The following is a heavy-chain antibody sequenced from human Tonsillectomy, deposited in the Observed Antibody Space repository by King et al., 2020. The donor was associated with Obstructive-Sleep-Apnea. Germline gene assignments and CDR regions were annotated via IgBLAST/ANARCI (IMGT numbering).Heavy chain of an antibody. CDR2: ISSNGGST. J-gene: IGHJ4*02. V-gene: IGHV3-64D*06. CDR1: GFTFSSYA. D-gene: IGHD6-6*01. CDR3: VKTREKYSSSPQGDY. Sequence: VQLVESGGGLVQPGGSLRLSCLASGFTFSSYAMHCVRQAAGKGMEYFSAISSNGGSTYYADSVKGRFTISRANSKNTRYLQMSSLRAEDTAVYYCVKTREKYSSSPQGDYWGQGTLVTVSS.